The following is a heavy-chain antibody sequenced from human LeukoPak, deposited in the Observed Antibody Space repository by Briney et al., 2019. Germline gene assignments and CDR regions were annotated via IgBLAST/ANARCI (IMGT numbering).Heavy chain of an antibody. V-gene: IGHV4-39*07. CDR3: AKSGPAAGRPDAFDI. CDR2: IYYSGIT. CDR1: GGSVTTSSFY. J-gene: IGHJ3*02. Sequence: SETLSLTCTLSGGSVTTSSFYWAWIRQPPGKGLECIGTIYYSGITCYHSSLKSRVTISVDTSKNQFSLKLNSVTAADTAVYFCAKSGPAAGRPDAFDIWGQGTMVTVSS. D-gene: IGHD2-2*01.